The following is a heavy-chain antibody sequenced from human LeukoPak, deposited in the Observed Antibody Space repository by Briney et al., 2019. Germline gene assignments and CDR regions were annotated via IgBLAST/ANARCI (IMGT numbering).Heavy chain of an antibody. CDR2: INTNTGNP. V-gene: IGHV7-4-1*02. J-gene: IGHJ6*02. CDR3: ARKIPFVVVMDV. CDR1: GYTVTSYG. Sequence: ASVKGSCKASGYTVTSYGMNWVRQAPGQGLEWMGWINTNTGNPTYAQGVTGRYVFSLDTSVSTAYLQISSLQAEDSAVYYCARKIPFVVVMDVWGQGTTVTVSS. D-gene: IGHD2-2*01.